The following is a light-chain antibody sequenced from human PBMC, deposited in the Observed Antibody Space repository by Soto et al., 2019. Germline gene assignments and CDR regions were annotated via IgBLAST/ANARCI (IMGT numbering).Light chain of an antibody. CDR2: DDT. V-gene: IGLV1-51*01. Sequence: QSVLTQPPSVSAAPGQRVTISCSGSTSNIGDNYVSWYQPLPGTAPKLLIYDDTKRPSGIPDRFSGSKSGTSATLGITGLQTGDEAEYYCATWDSSLSAVLFGGGTKVTVL. CDR3: ATWDSSLSAVL. J-gene: IGLJ2*01. CDR1: TSNIGDNY.